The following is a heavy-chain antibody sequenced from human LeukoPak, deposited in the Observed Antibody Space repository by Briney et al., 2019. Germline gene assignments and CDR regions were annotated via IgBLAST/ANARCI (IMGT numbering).Heavy chain of an antibody. V-gene: IGHV4-38-2*02. CDR2: IYYSGST. CDR3: ARHSGSGSYHSPFGN. J-gene: IGHJ4*02. D-gene: IGHD3-10*01. Sequence: PSETLSLTCTVSGYSISSGYYWGWIRQPPGKGLEWIGSIYYSGSTYYNPSLKSRVTISVDTSKNQFSLELTSVTAADTAVYYCARHSGSGSYHSPFGNWGQGTLVTVSS. CDR1: GYSISSGYY.